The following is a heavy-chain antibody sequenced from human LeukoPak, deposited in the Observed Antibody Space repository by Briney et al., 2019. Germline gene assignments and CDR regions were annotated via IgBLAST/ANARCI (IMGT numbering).Heavy chain of an antibody. CDR3: ARGDYYDSSGQLDY. V-gene: IGHV3-23*01. CDR2: ISGSGGST. Sequence: GGTLRLSCAASGFTFSSYGMSWVRQAPGKGLEWVSAISGSGGSTYYADSVKGRFTISRDNAKNSLYLQMNSLRAEDTAVYYCARGDYYDSSGQLDYWGQGTLVTVSS. J-gene: IGHJ4*02. D-gene: IGHD3-22*01. CDR1: GFTFSSYG.